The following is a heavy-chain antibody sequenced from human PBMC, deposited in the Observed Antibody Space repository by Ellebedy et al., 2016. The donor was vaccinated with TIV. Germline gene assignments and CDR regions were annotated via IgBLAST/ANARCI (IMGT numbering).Heavy chain of an antibody. J-gene: IGHJ2*01. CDR2: IKEDGSVK. Sequence: ESLKISCTASQFTFNTYWMSWVRQGPGKGLEWVAIIKEDGSVKHYLDSVKGRFTISRDNARKSLFLQMSSLRGDDTAVYYCAGGGGWSFDLWGRGTPVTVSS. CDR1: QFTFNTYW. D-gene: IGHD3-16*01. V-gene: IGHV3-7*01. CDR3: AGGGGWSFDL.